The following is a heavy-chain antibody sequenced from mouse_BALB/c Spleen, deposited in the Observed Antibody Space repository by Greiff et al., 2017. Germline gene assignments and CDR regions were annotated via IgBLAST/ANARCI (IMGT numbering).Heavy chain of an antibody. J-gene: IGHJ3*01. Sequence: VQLQQPGAELVRPGASVKLSCKASGYTFTSYWINWVKQRPGQGLEWIGNIYPSDSYTNYNQKFKDKATLTVDNSSSTAYMQLSSPTSEDSAVYYCTRSYYGSSAWFAYWGQGTLVTVSA. CDR2: IYPSDSYT. D-gene: IGHD1-1*01. CDR3: TRSYYGSSAWFAY. V-gene: IGHV1-69*02. CDR1: GYTFTSYW.